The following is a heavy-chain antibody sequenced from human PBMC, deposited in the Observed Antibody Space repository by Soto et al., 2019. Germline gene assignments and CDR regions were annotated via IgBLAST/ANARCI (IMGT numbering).Heavy chain of an antibody. CDR3: TTYGGIVVVAAANYYYYYMEV. CDR1: GFTFSNAW. CDR2: IKSKTDGGTT. J-gene: IGHJ6*03. V-gene: IGHV3-15*01. D-gene: IGHD2-2*01. Sequence: PGGSLRLSCAASGFTFSNAWMSWVRQAPGKGLEWVGRIKSKTDGGTTDYAAPVKGRFTISRDDSKNTLYLQMNSLKTEDTAVYYCTTYGGIVVVAAANYYYYYMEVWGNGTTVTVSS.